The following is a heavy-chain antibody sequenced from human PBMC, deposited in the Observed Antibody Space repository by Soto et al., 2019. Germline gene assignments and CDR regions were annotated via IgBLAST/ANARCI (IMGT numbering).Heavy chain of an antibody. D-gene: IGHD4-4*01. J-gene: IGHJ6*02. CDR3: ATTYSMDV. CDR1: GFTFSIYA. V-gene: IGHV3-23*01. CDR2: ISGSGGST. Sequence: GSLWVRCAPSGFTFSIYAMTWVRQAPGKGLEWVSAISGSGGSTYYADSVKGRFTISRDNYKNKLYLQVSSLRPEDTAVYYCATTYSMDVWGRGTTVTVSS.